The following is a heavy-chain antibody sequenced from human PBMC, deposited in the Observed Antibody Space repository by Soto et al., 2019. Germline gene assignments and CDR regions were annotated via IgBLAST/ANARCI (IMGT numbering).Heavy chain of an antibody. CDR3: ARVNSDYGDYVSWFDP. CDR2: ISAYNGNT. J-gene: IGHJ5*02. V-gene: IGHV1-18*01. D-gene: IGHD4-17*01. CDR1: GYTFTSYG. Sequence: QVQLVQSGAEVKKPGASVKVSCKASGYTFTSYGISWVRQAPGQGLEWMGWISAYNGNTNYAQKLQGRVTMTTDTSTSTAYVELRSLRSDDTAVYYCARVNSDYGDYVSWFDPWGQGTLVTVSS.